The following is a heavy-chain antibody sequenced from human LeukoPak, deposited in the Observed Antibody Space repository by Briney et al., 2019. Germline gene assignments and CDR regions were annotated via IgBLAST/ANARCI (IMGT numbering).Heavy chain of an antibody. Sequence: GGSLRLSCAASGFTFSSYDMHWVRQAPGKGLEWVAVIWYDGSNKYYADSVKGRFTISRDNSKNTLYLQMNSLRAEDTAVYYCAKDSADYYDSSGYFRFYYYHYYMDVWGKGTTVTVSS. CDR3: AKDSADYYDSSGYFRFYYYHYYMDV. CDR1: GFTFSSYD. V-gene: IGHV3-33*06. D-gene: IGHD3-22*01. J-gene: IGHJ6*03. CDR2: IWYDGSNK.